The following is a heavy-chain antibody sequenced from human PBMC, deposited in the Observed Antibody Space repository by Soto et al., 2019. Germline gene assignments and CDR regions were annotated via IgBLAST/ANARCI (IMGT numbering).Heavy chain of an antibody. D-gene: IGHD6-19*01. CDR1: GFTFSSSA. CDR3: ATRIGNIGWYWLDT. Sequence: SVKVSCKASGFTFSSSAVQWVRQARGQRLEWIGWIVLGNGNTNYAQKFQERVTITRDMSTSTAYMEVRSLTSEDTAVYYCATRIGNIGWYWLDTWGQGTLVTVS. CDR2: IVLGNGNT. J-gene: IGHJ5*02. V-gene: IGHV1-58*01.